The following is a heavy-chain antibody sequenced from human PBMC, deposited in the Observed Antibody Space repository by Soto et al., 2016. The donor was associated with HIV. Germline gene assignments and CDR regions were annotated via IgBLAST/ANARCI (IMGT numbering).Heavy chain of an antibody. J-gene: IGHJ4*02. CDR1: GGSFSGYY. Sequence: QVQLQQWGAGLLKPSETLSLTCAVYGGSFSGYYWSWIRQPPGKGLEWIGEINHSGSTNYNPSLKSRVTISVDTSKNQFSLKLSSVTAADTAVYYCARSDGSGANDHDYWGQGTLVTVSS. CDR2: INHSGST. CDR3: ARSDGSGANDHDY. V-gene: IGHV4-34*01. D-gene: IGHD3-10*01.